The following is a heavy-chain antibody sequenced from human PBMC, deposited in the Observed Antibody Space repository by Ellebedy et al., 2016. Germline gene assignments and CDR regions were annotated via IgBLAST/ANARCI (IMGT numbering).Heavy chain of an antibody. CDR3: ATGHPPTTPPTIHLDY. D-gene: IGHD1-14*01. CDR1: GNSITSYW. J-gene: IGHJ4*02. CDR2: IYPSDSFT. V-gene: IGHV5-10-1*01. Sequence: GGSLRLSCKGSGNSITSYWISWVRQMHGKGREWTARIYPSDSFTYYSPSFQGHVTMSAAKSLSTAYLQWSSLKASDSAMYYCATGHPPTTPPTIHLDYWGQGTLVTVSS.